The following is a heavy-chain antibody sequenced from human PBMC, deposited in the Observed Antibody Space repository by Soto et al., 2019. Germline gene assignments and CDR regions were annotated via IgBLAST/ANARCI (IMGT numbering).Heavy chain of an antibody. CDR2: IYYSGST. CDR1: GGSISSGDYY. D-gene: IGHD5-18*01. V-gene: IGHV4-30-4*01. Sequence: LSLTCTVSGGSISSGDYYWSWIRQPPGKGLEWIGYIYYSGSTYYNPSLKSRVTISVDTSKNQFSLKLSSVTAADTAVYYCARVRWCDSYGYRSMGYYFDYWGQGTLVTVSS. CDR3: ARVRWCDSYGYRSMGYYFDY. J-gene: IGHJ4*02.